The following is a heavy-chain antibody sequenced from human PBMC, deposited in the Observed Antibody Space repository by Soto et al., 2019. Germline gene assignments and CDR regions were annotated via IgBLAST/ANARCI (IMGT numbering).Heavy chain of an antibody. CDR1: GGYIGSGGYS. CDR2: IYHSGYT. CDR3: ARAHYGDYGYGMDV. Sequence: SETLSLTCAVSGGYIGSGGYSWSWIRQPPGKGLEWIGYIYHSGYTYCNPSLKSRVTISVDRSKNQFSLKLSSVTAADTAVYYCARAHYGDYGYGMDVWGQGTTVTVSS. V-gene: IGHV4-30-2*01. D-gene: IGHD4-17*01. J-gene: IGHJ6*02.